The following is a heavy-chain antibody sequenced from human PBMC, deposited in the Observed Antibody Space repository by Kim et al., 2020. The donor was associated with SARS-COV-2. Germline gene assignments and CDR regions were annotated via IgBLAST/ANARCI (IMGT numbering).Heavy chain of an antibody. Sequence: GGSLRLSCSASGFTFSSYAMHWVRQAPGKGLEYVSAISSNGGSTYYADSVKGRFTISRDNSKNTLYLQMSSLRAEDTAVYYCVKSMGSGYDWVVYFDYWGQGTLVTVSS. CDR2: ISSNGGST. CDR1: GFTFSSYA. CDR3: VKSMGSGYDWVVYFDY. V-gene: IGHV3-64D*09. D-gene: IGHD5-12*01. J-gene: IGHJ4*02.